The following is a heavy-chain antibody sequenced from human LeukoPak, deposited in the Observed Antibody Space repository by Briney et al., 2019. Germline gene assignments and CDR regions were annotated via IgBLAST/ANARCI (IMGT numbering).Heavy chain of an antibody. CDR3: ARGAEYYAIWRGYAGYSDY. CDR1: GGSISSYY. Sequence: PSETLSLTCTVSGGSISSYYWSWIRQPAGKVLEWIGRIYTSGSTNYNPSLKSRVTMSVDTSKNQFSLKLTSVTAADTAVYFCARGAEYYAIWRGYAGYSDYWGQGISVTVSS. CDR2: IYTSGST. V-gene: IGHV4-4*07. J-gene: IGHJ4*02. D-gene: IGHD3-3*01.